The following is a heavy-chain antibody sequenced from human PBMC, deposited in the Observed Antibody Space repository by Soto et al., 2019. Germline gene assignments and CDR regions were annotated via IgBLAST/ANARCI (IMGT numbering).Heavy chain of an antibody. CDR1: GGSISSNNW. Sequence: PSETLSLTCAVSGGSISSNNWWSWVRQPPGKGLEWIGEIYHSGGTNYNPSLESRVTISVDKSKNQFSLKLSSVTAADTALYYCARSLSAITVAGTGDYWGQGTLVTVS. D-gene: IGHD6-19*01. CDR2: IYHSGGT. V-gene: IGHV4-4*02. J-gene: IGHJ4*02. CDR3: ARSLSAITVAGTGDY.